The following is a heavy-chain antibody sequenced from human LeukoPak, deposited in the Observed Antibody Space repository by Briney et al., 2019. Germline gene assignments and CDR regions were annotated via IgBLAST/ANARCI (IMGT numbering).Heavy chain of an antibody. V-gene: IGHV3-7*03. CDR2: IRQDGREK. CDR3: ARDVSDENGSASRIHLDS. D-gene: IGHD6-6*01. CDR1: GFTFSNYW. Sequence: GGSLRLSCAASGFTFSNYWMTWVRQAPGKGLEWVANIRQDGREKNYVDSVKGRFTISRDNTKNSLILQMNRLRAEDTAVYYCARDVSDENGSASRIHLDSWGQGTLVSVSS. J-gene: IGHJ4*02.